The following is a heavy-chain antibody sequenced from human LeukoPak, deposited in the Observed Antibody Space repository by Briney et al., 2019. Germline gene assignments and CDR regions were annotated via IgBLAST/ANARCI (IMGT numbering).Heavy chain of an antibody. CDR3: ARDSGRYSTYFDY. CDR2: IYTRGST. V-gene: IGHV4-61*02. J-gene: IGHJ4*02. D-gene: IGHD1-26*01. CDR1: GGSISSGSYY. Sequence: SETLSLTCTVSGGSISSGSYYGSWIRQPAGQGLEWIGRIYTRGSTNYHPSLKRRVTISVNKSKNQFSLKLSSVTAADTAVYYCARDSGRYSTYFDYWGQGTLVTVSS.